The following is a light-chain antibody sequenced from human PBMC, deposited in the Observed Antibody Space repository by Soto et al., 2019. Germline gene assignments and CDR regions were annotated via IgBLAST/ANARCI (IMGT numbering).Light chain of an antibody. J-gene: IGKJ1*01. CDR3: QQYNSYWWT. V-gene: IGKV1-5*01. CDR2: DAS. CDR1: QSISSW. Sequence: DIQMTQSPSTLSASVGDRVTITCRASQSISSWLAWYQQKPGKAPKLLIYDASSLGSGVPSRFSGSGSGTEFTLTISSLQTDDFATYYCQQYNSYWWTFGQGTNVDI.